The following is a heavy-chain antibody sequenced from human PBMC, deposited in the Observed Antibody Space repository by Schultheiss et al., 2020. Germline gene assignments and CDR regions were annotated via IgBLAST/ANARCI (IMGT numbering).Heavy chain of an antibody. CDR1: GFTFTPYT. Sequence: GGSLRLSCAASGFTFTPYTMNWVRQAPGKGLEWVSAISGSGGSTYYADSVKGRFTISRDNSKNTLYLQMNSLRAEDTAVYYCAKGQDTAVVVAATDYWGQGTLVTVSS. D-gene: IGHD2-15*01. V-gene: IGHV3-23*01. CDR3: AKGQDTAVVVAATDY. J-gene: IGHJ4*02. CDR2: ISGSGGST.